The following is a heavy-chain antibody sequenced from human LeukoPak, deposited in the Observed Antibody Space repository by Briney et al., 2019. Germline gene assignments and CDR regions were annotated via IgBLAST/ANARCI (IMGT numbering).Heavy chain of an antibody. D-gene: IGHD2-2*01. CDR3: AKASPHDIVVVPAAMSDYFDY. Sequence: QPGGSLRLSCAASGFTFSSHAMSWVRQAPGKGLEWVSGISPSGDITYYADSVKGRFTISRDNSKNTLYLQMNSLRAEDTAVYYCAKASPHDIVVVPAAMSDYFDYWGQGTLVTVSS. CDR1: GFTFSSHA. V-gene: IGHV3-23*01. J-gene: IGHJ4*02. CDR2: ISPSGDIT.